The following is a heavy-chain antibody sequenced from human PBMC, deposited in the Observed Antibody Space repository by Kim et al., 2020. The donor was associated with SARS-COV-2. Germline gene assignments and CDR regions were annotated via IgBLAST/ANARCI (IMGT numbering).Heavy chain of an antibody. V-gene: IGHV3-74*01. D-gene: IGHD1-26*01. J-gene: IGHJ4*02. CDR1: GFTFSSYW. CDR2: INSDGSTT. Sequence: GGSLRLSCAASGFTFSSYWMYWVRQAPGKGLVWVSRINSDGSTTNYADSVKGRFTISRDNAKNTLYLQMNSLRVEDTAVYYCAGIRGSGTYSTYWGQGTLVTVSS. CDR3: AGIRGSGTYSTY.